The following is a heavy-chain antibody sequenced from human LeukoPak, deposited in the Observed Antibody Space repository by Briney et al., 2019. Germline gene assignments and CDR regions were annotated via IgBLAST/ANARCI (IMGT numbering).Heavy chain of an antibody. J-gene: IGHJ5*02. CDR3: ARDPRGIVGANHNWFDP. Sequence: SETLSLTCSVSGGSISSYYWSWVRQPAGKGLEWIGRIYASGSTNYNPSLKSRVTMSVDTSKSQFSLKLISVTAADTAVYYCARDPRGIVGANHNWFDPWGQGTLVTVSS. CDR1: GGSISSYY. D-gene: IGHD1-26*01. CDR2: IYASGST. V-gene: IGHV4-4*07.